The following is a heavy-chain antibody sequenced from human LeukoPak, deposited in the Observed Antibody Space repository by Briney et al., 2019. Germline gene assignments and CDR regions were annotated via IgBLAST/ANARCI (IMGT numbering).Heavy chain of an antibody. V-gene: IGHV1-69*13. J-gene: IGHJ4*02. CDR3: ARAHYYDSSGYADY. Sequence: SVKVSCKASGGTFSSYAISWVRQAPGQGLEWMGGIIPIFGTANCAQKFQGRVTITADESTSTAYMELSSLRSEDTAVYYCARAHYYDSSGYADYWGQGTLVTVSS. CDR2: IIPIFGTA. CDR1: GGTFSSYA. D-gene: IGHD3-22*01.